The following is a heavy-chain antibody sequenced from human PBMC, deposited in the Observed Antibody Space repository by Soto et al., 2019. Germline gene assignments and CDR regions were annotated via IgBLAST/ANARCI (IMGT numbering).Heavy chain of an antibody. V-gene: IGHV3-30*18. Sequence: QVQLVESGGGVVQPGRSLRLSCAASGSTFRSYGMHWVRQAPGKGLEWVAAISYDGSNKNYVDSVKGRFTISRDSSENTLYLQMNSLRAEDAAVYYCAKDTYYHDSTGYYVFDYWGQGTLVTVSS. D-gene: IGHD3-22*01. CDR2: ISYDGSNK. CDR1: GSTFRSYG. J-gene: IGHJ4*02. CDR3: AKDTYYHDSTGYYVFDY.